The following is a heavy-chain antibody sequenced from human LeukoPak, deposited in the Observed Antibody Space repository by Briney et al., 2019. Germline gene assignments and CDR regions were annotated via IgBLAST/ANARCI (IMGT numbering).Heavy chain of an antibody. CDR3: AVAQPTAPFDY. D-gene: IGHD2-2*01. Sequence: GGSLRLSCAASGFTFSNSGMHWVRQAPGKGLEWVSYISSSSNTLYYADSVKGRFTISRDNAKNSLYLRMSSPRAEDTAVYFCAVAQPTAPFDYWGQGTLVTVSS. CDR1: GFTFSNSG. J-gene: IGHJ4*02. CDR2: ISSSSNTL. V-gene: IGHV3-48*01.